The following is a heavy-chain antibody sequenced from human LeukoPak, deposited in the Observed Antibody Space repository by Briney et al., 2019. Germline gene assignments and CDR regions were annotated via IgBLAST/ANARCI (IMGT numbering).Heavy chain of an antibody. CDR3: AREELGGARGIDY. CDR2: ISCYDGTT. D-gene: IGHD2/OR15-2a*01. V-gene: IGHV1-18*01. J-gene: IGHJ4*02. Sequence: GASVKVSCEASGYTFRSHGISWVRQAPGQGLEWMGWISCYDGTTKYAQNFQDRVILTTDSSTRTAYMELRNLRSDDTAVYYCAREELGGARGIDYWGQGILVTVSS. CDR1: GYTFRSHG.